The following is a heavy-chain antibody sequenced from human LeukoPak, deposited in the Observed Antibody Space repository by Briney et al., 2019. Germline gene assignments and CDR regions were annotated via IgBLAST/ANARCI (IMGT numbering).Heavy chain of an antibody. Sequence: ASVKVSCKASGYTFTGYFMHWVRQAPGQGPEWMGWINPNTGGTNYAQKFQGRVTMTRDTSLSTVYMELSSLSSDDTAVYYCATQATTGWHFSWGQGTLVTVSS. V-gene: IGHV1-2*02. CDR1: GYTFTGYF. CDR2: INPNTGGT. J-gene: IGHJ5*02. CDR3: ATQATTGWHFS. D-gene: IGHD6-19*01.